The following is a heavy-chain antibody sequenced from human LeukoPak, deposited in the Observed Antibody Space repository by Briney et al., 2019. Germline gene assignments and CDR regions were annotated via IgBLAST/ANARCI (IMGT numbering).Heavy chain of an antibody. D-gene: IGHD6-6*01. V-gene: IGHV1-2*02. CDR1: GYTFNSYG. J-gene: IGHJ6*03. Sequence: GASVKVSCKASGYTFNSYGITWVRQAPGQGLEWMGWINPKSGGTKYAQKFQGRFTMTRDTSISTAYMELSRLRSDDTAVYYCARDPSHYYYTDVWGKGTTVIVSS. CDR2: INPKSGGT. CDR3: ARDPSHYYYTDV.